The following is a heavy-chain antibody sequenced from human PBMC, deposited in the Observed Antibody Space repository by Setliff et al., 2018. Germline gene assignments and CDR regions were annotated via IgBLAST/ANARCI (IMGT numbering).Heavy chain of an antibody. J-gene: IGHJ6*02. CDR1: GFTFSSYA. Sequence: ETLSLSCAASGFTFSSYAMSWVRQAPGKGLEWVSTISTSGVSTYYADSVKGRFTISRDNSKNTLYLQMNTLRAEDTAVYYCGSRPEYGMDVWGQGTTVTVSS. CDR2: ISTSGVST. CDR3: GSRPEYGMDV. V-gene: IGHV3-23*01.